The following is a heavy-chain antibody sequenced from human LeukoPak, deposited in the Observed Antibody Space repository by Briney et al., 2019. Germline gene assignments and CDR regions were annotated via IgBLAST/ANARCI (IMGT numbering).Heavy chain of an antibody. CDR2: IYYSGST. J-gene: IGHJ1*01. Sequence: SETLSLTCTVSGGSISSYYWSWIRRPPGKGLEWIGYIYYSGSTNYNPSLKSRVTISVDTSKNQFSLKLSSVTAADTAVYYCARDRYSSGWYEGYFQHWGQGTLVTVSS. CDR3: ARDRYSSGWYEGYFQH. D-gene: IGHD6-19*01. V-gene: IGHV4-59*01. CDR1: GGSISSYY.